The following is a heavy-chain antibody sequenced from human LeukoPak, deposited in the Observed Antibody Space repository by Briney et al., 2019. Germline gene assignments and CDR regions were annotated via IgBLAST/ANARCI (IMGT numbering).Heavy chain of an antibody. CDR3: AKVKVAAAGTWSAFDI. Sequence: GRSLRLSCAASGFTFSSYGMHWVRQAPGKGLEWVAVISYDGSNKYYADSVKGRFTISRDNSKNTLYLQMNSLRAEDTAVYYCAKVKVAAAGTWSAFDIWAKGQWSPSLQ. D-gene: IGHD6-13*01. J-gene: IGHJ3*02. CDR1: GFTFSSYG. CDR2: ISYDGSNK. V-gene: IGHV3-30*18.